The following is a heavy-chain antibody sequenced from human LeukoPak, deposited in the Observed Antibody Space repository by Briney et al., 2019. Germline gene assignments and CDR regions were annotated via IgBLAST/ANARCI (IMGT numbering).Heavy chain of an antibody. CDR2: VIPIFGTA. Sequence: SVKVSCKASGGTFSSYAISWVRQAPGQGLEWMGGVIPIFGTASYAQKFQGRVTITADESTSTAYMELSSLRSEDTAVYYCARYSLGYYDSSGYYNFDCWGQGTLVTVSS. CDR1: GGTFSSYA. CDR3: ARYSLGYYDSSGYYNFDC. V-gene: IGHV1-69*13. J-gene: IGHJ4*02. D-gene: IGHD3-22*01.